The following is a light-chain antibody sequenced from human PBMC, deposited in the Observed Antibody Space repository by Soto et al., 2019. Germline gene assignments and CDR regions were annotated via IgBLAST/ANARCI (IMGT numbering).Light chain of an antibody. J-gene: IGLJ3*02. V-gene: IGLV2-23*02. CDR1: NSDVAGHNR. CDR3: CSYAGGLTWV. CDR2: NVN. Sequence: QSALTQPASVSGSPGQSITVSCTGGNSDVAGHNRISWYQQHPGRAPKRLIYNVNERPSGVSGRFSGSKAGNTASLTISGPQPEDEADYYCCSYAGGLTWVFGGGTKLTVL.